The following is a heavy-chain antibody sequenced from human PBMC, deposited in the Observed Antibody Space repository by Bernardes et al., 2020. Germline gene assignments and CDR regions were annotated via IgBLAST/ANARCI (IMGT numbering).Heavy chain of an antibody. CDR2: IDWDDDK. CDR1: GFSLSTSGMR. V-gene: IGHV2-70*04. Sequence: SGPTLVKPTQTLTLTCTFSGFSLSTSGMRVSWIRQPPGKALEWLARIDWDDDKFYSTSLKTRLTISKDTSKNQVVLTMTNMDPVDTATYYCARIPKTTGCFDYWGQGTLVTVSS. CDR3: ARIPKTTGCFDY. J-gene: IGHJ4*02. D-gene: IGHD4-17*01.